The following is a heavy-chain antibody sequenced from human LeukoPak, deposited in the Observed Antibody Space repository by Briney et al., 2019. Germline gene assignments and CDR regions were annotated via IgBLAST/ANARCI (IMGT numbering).Heavy chain of an antibody. CDR1: GGSISSVIYY. CDR2: MYYSGTT. D-gene: IGHD3/OR15-3a*01. J-gene: IGHJ4*02. Sequence: SETLSLTCTVSGGSISSVIYYWGWIRQPPGKGLEWIGSMYYSGTTYYNPSLKRRVTISVDTSKNQFSLKLSSVTAADTAVYYCARDLGPTDYYFDFWGQGTLVTVSS. CDR3: ARDLGPTDYYFDF. V-gene: IGHV4-39*07.